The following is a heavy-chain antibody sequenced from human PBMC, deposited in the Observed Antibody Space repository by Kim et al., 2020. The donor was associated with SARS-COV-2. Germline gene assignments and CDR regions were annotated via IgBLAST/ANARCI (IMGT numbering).Heavy chain of an antibody. CDR3: VIISSAVRGVPLHYFDY. D-gene: IGHD3-10*01. CDR1: GFTFSSYA. CDR2: ISSNGGST. V-gene: IGHV3-64D*09. Sequence: GGSLRLSCSASGFTFSSYAMHWVRQAPGKGLEYVSAISSNGGSTYYADSVKGRFTISRDNSKNTLYLQMSSLRAEDTAVYYCVIISSAVRGVPLHYFDYWGQGTLVTVSS. J-gene: IGHJ4*02.